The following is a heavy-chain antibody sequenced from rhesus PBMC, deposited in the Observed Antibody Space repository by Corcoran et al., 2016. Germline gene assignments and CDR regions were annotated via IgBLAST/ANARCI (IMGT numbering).Heavy chain of an antibody. CDR1: GGSISSGYG. CDR2: IYGSSGNT. Sequence: QVQLQESGPGLVKPSETLSLTCAVSGGSISSGYGWSWIRQTPGNGLEWIGYIYGSSGNTYYNPALKSRVTISKDTSKNQFSLKLSSVTAADTAAYYCATYNFWTGYLDYWGQGVLVTVSS. V-gene: IGHV4S7*01. D-gene: IGHD3-3*01. J-gene: IGHJ4*01. CDR3: ATYNFWTGYLDY.